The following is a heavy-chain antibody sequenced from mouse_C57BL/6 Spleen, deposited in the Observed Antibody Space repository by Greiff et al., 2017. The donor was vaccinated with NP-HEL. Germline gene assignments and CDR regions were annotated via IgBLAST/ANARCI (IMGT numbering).Heavy chain of an antibody. J-gene: IGHJ4*01. CDR3: ARREYYAMDY. CDR1: GYSFTGYY. CDR2: INPSTGGT. V-gene: IGHV1-42*01. Sequence: VQLKQSGPELVKPGASVKISCKASGYSFTGYYMNWVKQSPEKSLEWIGEINPSTGGTTYNQKFKAKATLTVDKSSSTAYMQLKSLTSEDSAVYYCARREYYAMDYWGQGTSVTVSS.